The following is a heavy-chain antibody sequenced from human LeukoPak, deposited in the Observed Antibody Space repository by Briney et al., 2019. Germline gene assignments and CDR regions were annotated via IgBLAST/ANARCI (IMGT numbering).Heavy chain of an antibody. V-gene: IGHV3-7*01. Sequence: GESLRLSCAASGFSFSSYWMSWVRQAPGKGLEWVANIKQDGSEKYYVDSVKGRFTISRDNAKNSLYLQMNSLRAEDTAVYYWARFIAAPYYFDYWGRGNLVTVSS. D-gene: IGHD6-13*01. CDR3: ARFIAAPYYFDY. CDR1: GFSFSSYW. J-gene: IGHJ4*02. CDR2: IKQDGSEK.